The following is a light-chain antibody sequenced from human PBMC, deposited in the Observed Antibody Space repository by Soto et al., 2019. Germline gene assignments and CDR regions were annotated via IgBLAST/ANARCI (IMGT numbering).Light chain of an antibody. CDR2: DVS. CDR1: SSDVGTYNY. CDR3: CLYAGGYTHAV. J-gene: IGLJ2*01. V-gene: IGLV2-11*01. Sequence: QSALTQPRSVSGPPGQSVSISCSGTSSDVGTYNYVSWYQQHPGKAPKLMIYDVSKRPSGVPDRFSGSKSGNTASLTISGLQAEDEADYYCCLYAGGYTHAVFGGGTKVTVL.